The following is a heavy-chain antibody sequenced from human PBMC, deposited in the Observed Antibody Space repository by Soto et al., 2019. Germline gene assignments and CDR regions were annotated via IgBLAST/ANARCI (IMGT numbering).Heavy chain of an antibody. D-gene: IGHD6-19*01. J-gene: IGHJ4*02. CDR1: GYTFTSYA. CDR3: ASVLSGWYWLDY. V-gene: IGHV1-3*01. Sequence: ASVKVSCKASGYTFTSYAMHWVRQAPGQRLEWMGWINAGNGNTKYSQKFQGRVTITRDTSASTAYMELSSLRSEDTAVYYCASVLSGWYWLDYWGKGTLVPVSS. CDR2: INAGNGNT.